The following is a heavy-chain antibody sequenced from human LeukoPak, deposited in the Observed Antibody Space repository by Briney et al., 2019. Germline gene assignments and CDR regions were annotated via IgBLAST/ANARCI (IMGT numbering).Heavy chain of an antibody. CDR2: INPNSGGT. J-gene: IGHJ4*02. CDR3: TRDQGSTWYRALDY. CDR1: GYTFTGYY. V-gene: IGHV1-2*02. D-gene: IGHD6-13*01. Sequence: ASVKVSCKASGYTFTGYYIHWVRQAPGQGLEWMGWINPNSGGTNYAQKFQGRVTLTRDTSITTAYMKLNRLRSDDTAVYYCTRDQGSTWYRALDYWGQGTLVTVSS.